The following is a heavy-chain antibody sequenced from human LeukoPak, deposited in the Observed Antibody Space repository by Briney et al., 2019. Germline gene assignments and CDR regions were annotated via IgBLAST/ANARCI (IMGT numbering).Heavy chain of an antibody. V-gene: IGHV4-34*01. CDR3: AGLVRGVVSYYFDY. Sequence: SETLSLTCAVNGGSFSGYYWSWIRQPPGKGLEWIGEINHSGSTNYNPSLKSRVTISVDTSKSQFSLKLSSVTAADTAVYYCAGLVRGVVSYYFDYWGQGTQVTVSS. D-gene: IGHD3-10*01. J-gene: IGHJ4*02. CDR2: INHSGST. CDR1: GGSFSGYY.